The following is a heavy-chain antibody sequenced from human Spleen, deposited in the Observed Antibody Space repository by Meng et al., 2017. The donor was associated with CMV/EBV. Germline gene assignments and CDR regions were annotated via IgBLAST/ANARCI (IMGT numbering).Heavy chain of an antibody. CDR1: GFTFRTFW. CDR3: ARDRGTYDFWSGYYTVYYYYGMDV. J-gene: IGHJ6*02. V-gene: IGHV3-7*01. CDR2: IKGDGTKT. Sequence: GESLKISCAASGFTFRTFWMSWVRQSPGKGLEWLASIKGDGTKTYYVGSVEGRFTISRDNAKNSLYLQMNSLRAEDTAVYYCARDRGTYDFWSGYYTVYYYYGMDVWGQGTTVTVSS. D-gene: IGHD3-3*01.